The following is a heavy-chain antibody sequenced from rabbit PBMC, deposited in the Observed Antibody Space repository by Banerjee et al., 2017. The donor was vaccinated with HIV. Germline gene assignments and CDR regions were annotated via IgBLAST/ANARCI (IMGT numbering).Heavy chain of an antibody. V-gene: IGHV1S45*01. CDR1: GFSFSNKAV. CDR3: ARDLVTAIGWNFAL. Sequence: QEQLVESGGGLVKPEGSLKLSCTASGFSFSNKAVMCWVRQAPGKGLEWIACINAITGKAVYASWVSGRFIMSRTSSTTVTLQMTSLTAADTATYFCARDLVTAIGWNFALWGQGTLVTVS. D-gene: IGHD7-1*01. J-gene: IGHJ4*01. CDR2: INAITGKA.